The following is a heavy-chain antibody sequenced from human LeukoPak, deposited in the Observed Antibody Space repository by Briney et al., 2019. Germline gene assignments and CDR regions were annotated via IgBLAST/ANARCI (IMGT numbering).Heavy chain of an antibody. CDR3: AELGITMIGGV. D-gene: IGHD3-10*02. Sequence: GGSLRLSCAASGFTFSNYAMTWVRQAPGKGLEWVSAISGSGIRTYYADSVKGRFTISRDNAKNSLYLQMNSLRAEDTAVYYCAELGITMIGGVWGKGTTVTISS. J-gene: IGHJ6*04. CDR2: ISGSGIRT. V-gene: IGHV3-23*01. CDR1: GFTFSNYA.